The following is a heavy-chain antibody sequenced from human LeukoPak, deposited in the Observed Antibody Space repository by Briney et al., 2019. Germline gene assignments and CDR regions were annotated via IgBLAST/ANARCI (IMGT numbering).Heavy chain of an antibody. CDR3: ARVVVVVPAAVYSDYAFDI. CDR1: GGSISSGDYY. V-gene: IGHV4-30-4*01. Sequence: PSETLSLTCSVSGGSISSGDYYWSWIRQPPGKGLEWIGYIYYSGSTYYNPSLKSRVTLSVDTSKNQFSLKLNSVTAADTAMYYCARVVVVVPAAVYSDYAFDIWGQGTTVTVSS. D-gene: IGHD2-2*01. CDR2: IYYSGST. J-gene: IGHJ3*02.